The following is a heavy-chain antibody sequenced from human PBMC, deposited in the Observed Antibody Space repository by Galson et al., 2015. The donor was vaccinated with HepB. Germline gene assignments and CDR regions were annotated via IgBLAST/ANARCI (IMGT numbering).Heavy chain of an antibody. CDR2: ISWNSGSI. CDR3: AKDISAQYKRLGYCSSTSCDDQYYGMDV. J-gene: IGHJ6*02. Sequence: SLRLSCAASGFTFDDYAMHWVRQAPGKGLEWVSGISWNSGSIGYADSVKGRFTISRDNAKNSLYLQMNSLRAEDTALYYCAKDISAQYKRLGYCSSTSCDDQYYGMDVWGQGTTVTVSS. D-gene: IGHD2-2*01. V-gene: IGHV3-9*01. CDR1: GFTFDDYA.